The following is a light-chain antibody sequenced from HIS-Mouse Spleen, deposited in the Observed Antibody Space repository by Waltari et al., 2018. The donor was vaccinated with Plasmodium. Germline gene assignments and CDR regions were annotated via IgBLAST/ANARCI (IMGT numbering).Light chain of an antibody. CDR2: GAS. CDR3: QQYNNWSFT. CDR1: QSVSSN. Sequence: EIVMTQSPATLSVSPGERATLSCRASQSVSSNLAWYQQKPGQAPRLLTYGASTRATGIPAMFSGSGSGTEFTLTISSLQSEDFAVYYCQQYNNWSFTFGPGTKVDIK. V-gene: IGKV3-15*01. J-gene: IGKJ3*01.